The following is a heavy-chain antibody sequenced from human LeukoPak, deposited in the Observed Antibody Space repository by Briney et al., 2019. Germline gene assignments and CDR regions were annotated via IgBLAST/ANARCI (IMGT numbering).Heavy chain of an antibody. V-gene: IGHV4-59*01. CDR3: ARDSYYGSGSFDY. CDR2: VSYSGST. D-gene: IGHD3-10*01. Sequence: SETLSLTCTVSGVSISSYYWSWIRQPPGKGLEWIGYVSYSGSTNYNPSLKSRVTISVDTSKNQFSLKLSSVTAADTTVYYCARDSYYGSGSFDYWGQGTLVTVSS. J-gene: IGHJ4*02. CDR1: GVSISSYY.